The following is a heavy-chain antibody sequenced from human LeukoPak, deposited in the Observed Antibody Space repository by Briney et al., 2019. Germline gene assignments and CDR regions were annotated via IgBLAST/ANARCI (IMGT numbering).Heavy chain of an antibody. V-gene: IGHV3-23*01. CDR1: GFTFSNHA. CDR2: ISGGGGSP. D-gene: IGHD3-22*01. Sequence: RGSPRLFCAASGFTFSNHAMSWGPPAPGEGLEWDSDISGGGGSPDSADSVTGRFTISRDNFKTTLYLEMTSLRAEDSGLYSRAKGGSAYYRGWFHPWGQGTLGTVSS. CDR3: AKGGSAYYRGWFHP. J-gene: IGHJ5*02.